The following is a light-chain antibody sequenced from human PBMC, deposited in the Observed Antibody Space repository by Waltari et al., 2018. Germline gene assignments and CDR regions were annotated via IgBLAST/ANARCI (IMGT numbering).Light chain of an antibody. CDR2: WAS. Sequence: DIVMTQSPDSLAVSLGERVTIDCKSSQSVLYPSNNKNNLAWYQQRPGQAPKWLIYWASTRESGVPDRFSGSGSGTDFTLTISSLQAEDVAVYFCQQYPTTPLTFGQGTRLEIK. V-gene: IGKV4-1*01. CDR3: QQYPTTPLT. CDR1: QSVLYPSNNKNN. J-gene: IGKJ5*01.